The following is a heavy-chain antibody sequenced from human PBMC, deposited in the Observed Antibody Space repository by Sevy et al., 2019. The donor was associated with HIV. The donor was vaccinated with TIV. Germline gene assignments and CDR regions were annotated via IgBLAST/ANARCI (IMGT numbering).Heavy chain of an antibody. D-gene: IGHD4-17*01. Sequence: GGSLRLSCAASGFALSNYYAMHWVRQAPGKGLEWVALISYDGSDKYYPDSVKGRFTISGDNFKNTLYLQMNSLTTEDTAVYYCARPRANYVDHYFFYAMDVWGQGTTVTVSS. CDR1: GFALSNYYA. J-gene: IGHJ6*02. V-gene: IGHV3-30-3*01. CDR2: ISYDGSDK. CDR3: ARPRANYVDHYFFYAMDV.